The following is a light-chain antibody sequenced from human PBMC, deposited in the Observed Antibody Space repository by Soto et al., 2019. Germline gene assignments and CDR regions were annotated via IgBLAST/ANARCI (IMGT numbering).Light chain of an antibody. CDR1: RSISNW. J-gene: IGKJ4*01. CDR2: DAS. Sequence: DIQMTQSPSTLSASVGDRVTITCRASRSISNWLAWYQQRPGIAPKLLIFDASILQSAVPPRFSGSGSGTEFTLSSSRLQTDDFATYFCHQYSSFSPITFCGGTKVEI. V-gene: IGKV1-5*01. CDR3: HQYSSFSPIT.